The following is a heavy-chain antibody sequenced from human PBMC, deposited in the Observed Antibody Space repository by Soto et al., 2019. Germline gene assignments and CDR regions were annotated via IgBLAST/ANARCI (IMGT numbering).Heavy chain of an antibody. D-gene: IGHD2-15*01. Sequence: QVHLVQSGAEVKMPGASVKVSCKASGFTFTSYAFTWVRKATGQGLEWMGWISAYNGNTNYARNVRGRVTLTTESSTSTGKMELGRLTSDRTDVYLYVGDVTGWPPDGVDSWGQGTLVSVSA. J-gene: IGHJ4*02. CDR1: GFTFTSYA. V-gene: IGHV1-18*01. CDR2: ISAYNGNT. CDR3: VGDVTGWPPDGVDS.